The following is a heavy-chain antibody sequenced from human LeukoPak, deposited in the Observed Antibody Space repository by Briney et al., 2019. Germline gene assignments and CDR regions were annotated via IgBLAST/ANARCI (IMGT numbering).Heavy chain of an antibody. CDR1: GFTVSSNS. CDR3: ARDTWAARPRGNWFDP. J-gene: IGHJ5*02. Sequence: PGGSLRLSCTVSGFTVSSNSMSWVRQAPGKGLEWVSFIYSGGNTHYSDSVKGRFTISRDNSKNSLSLQMNSLRAEDTAVYYCARDTWAARPRGNWFDPWGQGTLVTVSS. V-gene: IGHV3-53*01. CDR2: IYSGGNT. D-gene: IGHD6-6*01.